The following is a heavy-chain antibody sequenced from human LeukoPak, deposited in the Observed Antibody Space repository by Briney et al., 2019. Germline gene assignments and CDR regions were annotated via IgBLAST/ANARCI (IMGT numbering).Heavy chain of an antibody. CDR3: ARAVTMVGGVIIGGYWFAP. CDR1: GGSISSSNW. D-gene: IGHD3-10*01. J-gene: IGHJ5*02. CDR2: NYHSGST. Sequence: SETLSLTCAVSGGSISSSNWWRRARQPPGKGLGWIGENYHSGSTNYNPSLKSRVTISVDTSKNQFSLKLSYLTAADTAVYYCARAVTMVGGVIIGGYWFAPWGQGTLVTVSS. V-gene: IGHV4-4*02.